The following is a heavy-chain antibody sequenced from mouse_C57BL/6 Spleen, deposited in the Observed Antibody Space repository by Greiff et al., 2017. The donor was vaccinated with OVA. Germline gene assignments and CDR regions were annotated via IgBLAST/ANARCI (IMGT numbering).Heavy chain of an antibody. V-gene: IGHV1-19*01. CDR1: GYTFTDYY. CDR3: ARWDDYSWFAY. Sequence: DVKLQESGPVLVKPGASVKMSCKASGYTFTDYYMNWVKQSHGKSLEWIGVINPYNGGTSYNQKFKGKATLTVDKSSSTAYMELNSLTSEDSAVYYCARWDDYSWFAYWGQGTLVTVSA. D-gene: IGHD2-4*01. J-gene: IGHJ3*01. CDR2: INPYNGGT.